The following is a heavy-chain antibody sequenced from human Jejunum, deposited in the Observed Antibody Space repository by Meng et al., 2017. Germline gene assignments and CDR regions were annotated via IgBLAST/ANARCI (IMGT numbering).Heavy chain of an antibody. D-gene: IGHD5-18*01. J-gene: IGHJ4*02. CDR2: IYYDGNT. V-gene: IGHV4-30-4*01. CDR1: GGSLASVSHQ. CDR3: AREVYLDTAMIIDS. Sequence: QVQLQESGAGLGKTSQPLSPPCTVSGGSLASVSHQRTWIRQPPGKVLEYIGYIYYDGNTNYSPSLKSRVSISIDTSKNQFSLRLNSVTAADTAVYYCAREVYLDTAMIIDSWGPGTLVTVSS.